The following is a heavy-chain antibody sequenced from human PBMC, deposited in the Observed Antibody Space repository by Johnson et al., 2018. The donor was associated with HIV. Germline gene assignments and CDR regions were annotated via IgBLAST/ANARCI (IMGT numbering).Heavy chain of an antibody. Sequence: VQLVESGGGLVQPGGSLRLSCAASGFTFSSYAMSWVRQAPGKGLEWVAFIQNDGSNKYYADSVKGRFTISRDNSKNTLYLQMNSLRAEDTAVYYCAKDDLGASGAFDIWGQGTMVTVSS. CDR3: AKDDLGASGAFDI. J-gene: IGHJ3*02. CDR1: GFTFSSYA. V-gene: IGHV3-30*02. CDR2: IQNDGSNK. D-gene: IGHD1-26*01.